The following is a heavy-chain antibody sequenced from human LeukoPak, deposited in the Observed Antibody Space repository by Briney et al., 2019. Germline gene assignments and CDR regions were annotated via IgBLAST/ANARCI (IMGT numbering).Heavy chain of an antibody. CDR3: TRAETY. V-gene: IGHV4-31*03. J-gene: IGHJ4*02. Sequence: SETLSLTCTVSGGSISSGDYSWNWVRQHPGKGLEWIGHIYFSGSTSYNPSLKSRVTISLDTSKNQFSLKLRSVTAADTAVYYCTRAETYWGRGTLVTVSS. CDR1: GGSISSGDYS. CDR2: IYFSGST.